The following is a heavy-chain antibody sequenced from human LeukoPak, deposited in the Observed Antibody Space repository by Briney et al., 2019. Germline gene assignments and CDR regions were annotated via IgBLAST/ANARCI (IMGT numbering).Heavy chain of an antibody. D-gene: IGHD1-1*01. J-gene: IGHJ4*02. CDR1: GGSISSGGYY. Sequence: SETLSLTCTVSGGSISSGGYYWSWIRQPPGKGLEWIGYIYHSGSTYYNPSLKSRVTISVDRSKNQFSLKLSSVTAADTAVYYCARGWKEFDYWGQGTLVTVSS. CDR3: ARGWKEFDY. V-gene: IGHV4-30-2*01. CDR2: IYHSGST.